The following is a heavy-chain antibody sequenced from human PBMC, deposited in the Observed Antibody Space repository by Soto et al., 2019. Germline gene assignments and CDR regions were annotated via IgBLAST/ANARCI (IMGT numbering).Heavy chain of an antibody. CDR2: INPSGGST. Sequence: EASVKVSCKASGYTFTSYYMHWVRQAPGQGLEWMGIINPSGGSTSYAQKFQGRVTMTRDTSTSTVYMELSSLRSEDTAVYYCARALQRSYDSSGYHDSYYYYGMDVWGQGTTVTVSS. CDR3: ARALQRSYDSSGYHDSYYYYGMDV. CDR1: GYTFTSYY. J-gene: IGHJ6*02. D-gene: IGHD3-22*01. V-gene: IGHV1-46*01.